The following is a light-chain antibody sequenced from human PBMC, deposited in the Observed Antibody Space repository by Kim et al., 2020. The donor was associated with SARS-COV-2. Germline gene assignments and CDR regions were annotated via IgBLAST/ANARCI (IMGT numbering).Light chain of an antibody. J-gene: IGKJ5*01. V-gene: IGKV1-39*01. CDR2: GAS. Sequence: ASVGDRVTITCRASQIISTYLNWYQQKPGKAPKLLIYGASTLQSGVPSRFSGSGSGTDFTLTISSLQSEDVATYFCQQSYGAPGTFDQGTRLEIK. CDR3: QQSYGAPGT. CDR1: QIISTY.